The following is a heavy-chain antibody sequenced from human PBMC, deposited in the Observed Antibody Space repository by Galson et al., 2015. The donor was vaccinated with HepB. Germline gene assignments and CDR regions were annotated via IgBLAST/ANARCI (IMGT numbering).Heavy chain of an antibody. V-gene: IGHV3-30-3*01. CDR3: ARDPSDIVVVVAEEDV. CDR1: GFTFSSYA. Sequence: SLRLSCAASGFTFSSYAMHWVRQAPGKGLEWVAVISYDGSNKYYADSVKGRFTISRDNSKNTLYLQMNSLRAEDTAVYYCARDPSDIVVVVAEEDVWGQGTTVTVSS. D-gene: IGHD2-15*01. J-gene: IGHJ6*02. CDR2: ISYDGSNK.